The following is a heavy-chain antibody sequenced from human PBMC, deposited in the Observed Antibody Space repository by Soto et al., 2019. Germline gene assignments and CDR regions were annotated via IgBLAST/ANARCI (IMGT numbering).Heavy chain of an antibody. D-gene: IGHD2-2*01. Sequence: QVQLVQSGAEVKKPGSSVKVSCKASGGTFSSYAISWVRQAPGQGLEWLGGIIPSFGTADYAQKFQGRVTITPEESTSTAYMELSSLRSEDTAVYYCASHSSLRGYCISTSCYGYYYGMDVWGQGTTVTVSS. V-gene: IGHV1-69*05. J-gene: IGHJ6*02. CDR2: IIPSFGTA. CDR1: GGTFSSYA. CDR3: ASHSSLRGYCISTSCYGYYYGMDV.